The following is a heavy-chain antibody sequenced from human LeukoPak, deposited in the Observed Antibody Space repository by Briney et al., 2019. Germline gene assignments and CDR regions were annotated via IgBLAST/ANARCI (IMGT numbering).Heavy chain of an antibody. J-gene: IGHJ6*02. CDR1: GYTFTSYA. CDR3: ARRGLSSGYYKLTYYYYGMDV. V-gene: IGHV1-3*01. Sequence: ASVKVSCTASGYTFTSYAMHWVRQAPGQRLEWMGWINAGNGNTKYSQKFQGRVTITRDTSASTAYMELSSLRSEDTAVYYCARRGLSSGYYKLTYYYYGMDVWGQGTTVTVSS. CDR2: INAGNGNT. D-gene: IGHD3-22*01.